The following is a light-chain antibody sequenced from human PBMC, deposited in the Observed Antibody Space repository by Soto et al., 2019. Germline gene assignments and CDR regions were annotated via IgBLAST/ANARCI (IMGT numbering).Light chain of an antibody. Sequence: DIVLTQSPATLSLSPGERATLSCGASQSITNIYLAWYQQRPGLAPRLLIYDTSRRAPGIPDRFSGSGSGTDFTLTISRLEPGDFAVYYRQQYGSFIPFGGGTNVEI. CDR2: DTS. CDR3: QQYGSFIP. CDR1: QSITNIY. J-gene: IGKJ4*01. V-gene: IGKV3D-20*01.